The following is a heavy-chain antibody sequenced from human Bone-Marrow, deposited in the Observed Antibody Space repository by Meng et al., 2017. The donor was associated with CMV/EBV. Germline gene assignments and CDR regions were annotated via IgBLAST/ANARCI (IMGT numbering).Heavy chain of an antibody. CDR2: MKHDGSEK. D-gene: IGHD5-18*01. V-gene: IGHV3-7*01. Sequence: GGSLRLSCAASGFTFRNYWMSWVRQAPGKGLEWVANMKHDGSEKYYVDSVKGRFTISRDNAKNSLYLQMNSLRAEDTAVYYCARVRWLQPDYWGQGTVVTVSS. CDR1: GFTFRNYW. CDR3: ARVRWLQPDY. J-gene: IGHJ4*02.